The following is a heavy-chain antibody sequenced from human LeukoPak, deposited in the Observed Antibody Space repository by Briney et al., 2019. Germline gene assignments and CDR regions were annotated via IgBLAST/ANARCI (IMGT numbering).Heavy chain of an antibody. CDR1: GGPISSYY. J-gene: IGHJ4*02. CDR2: IYYSGST. D-gene: IGHD4-17*01. CDR3: ARTTTNENYGDYALVGSVHFDY. Sequence: KPSETLSLTCTVSGGPISSYYWSWIRQPPGKGLEWIGYIYYSGSTNYNPSLKSRVTISVDTSKNQFSLKLSSVTAADTAVYYCARTTTNENYGDYALVGSVHFDYWGQGTLVTVSS. V-gene: IGHV4-59*08.